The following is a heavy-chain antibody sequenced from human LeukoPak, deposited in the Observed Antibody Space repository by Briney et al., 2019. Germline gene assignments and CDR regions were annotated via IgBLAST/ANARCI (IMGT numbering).Heavy chain of an antibody. CDR3: AAGYSSSWENYYFDY. CDR1: GFTFDDYG. J-gene: IGHJ4*02. CDR2: INWNGGST. D-gene: IGHD6-13*01. Sequence: PGGSLRLSCAASGFTFDDYGMSWVRQAPGKALEGVSGINWNGGSTVYADSAKRRFTISRDNAMNSLYLQMNSLRAEDTALYYGAAGYSSSWENYYFDYWGQGTLVTVSS. V-gene: IGHV3-20*04.